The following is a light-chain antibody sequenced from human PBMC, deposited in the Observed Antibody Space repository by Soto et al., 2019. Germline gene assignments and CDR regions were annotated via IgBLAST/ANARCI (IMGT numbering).Light chain of an antibody. CDR2: EVS. V-gene: IGLV2-14*01. CDR3: SSYTSSNSWV. CDR1: SSGVGGYNY. J-gene: IGLJ3*02. Sequence: QSALTKPDSVSGSPGKSITISCTGTSSGVGGYNYVAWYQQHPGKPPALMIYEVSNRPSGISSRFSGSKSRNTASLTISGLQAEDEADYYCSSYTSSNSWVFGGGTKLTVL.